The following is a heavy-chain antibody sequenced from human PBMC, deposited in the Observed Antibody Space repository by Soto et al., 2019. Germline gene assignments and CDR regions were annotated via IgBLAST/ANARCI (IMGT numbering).Heavy chain of an antibody. J-gene: IGHJ6*02. V-gene: IGHV1-3*01. D-gene: IGHD6-13*01. Sequence: GASVKVSCKASGYTFTSYAMRWVRQAPGQRLEWMGWIDAGNGNTKYSQKFQGRVTITRDTSASTAYMELSSLRSEDTAVYYCARISSSWAAYYYGMDVWGQGTTVTVSS. CDR3: ARISSSWAAYYYGMDV. CDR2: IDAGNGNT. CDR1: GYTFTSYA.